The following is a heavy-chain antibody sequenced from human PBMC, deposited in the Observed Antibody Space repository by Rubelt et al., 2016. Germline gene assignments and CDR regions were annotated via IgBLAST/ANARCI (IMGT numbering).Heavy chain of an antibody. V-gene: IGHV4-59*01. Sequence: QVQLQESGPGLVKPSETLSLTCAVSGGSISSYYWSWIRQPPGKGLEWIGYIYYSGSTHYNPSLKSRVTISDNTSKNQFSRELGAVTAADTAVYYCARGGTTVTDYYVDYWGQGTLVTVSS. CDR1: GGSISSYY. J-gene: IGHJ4*02. CDR3: ARGGTTVTDYYVDY. D-gene: IGHD4-17*01. CDR2: IYYSGST.